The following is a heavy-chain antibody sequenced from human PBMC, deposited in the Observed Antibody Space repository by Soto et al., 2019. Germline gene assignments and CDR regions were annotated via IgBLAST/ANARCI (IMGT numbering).Heavy chain of an antibody. CDR1: GGSISSSNW. V-gene: IGHV4-4*02. CDR3: ARQALYGREGAPYYYGIDV. Sequence: QVQLQESGPGLVKPSGTLSLTCAVSGGSISSSNWWSWVRQPPGKGLEWIGEIYHSGSTNYNPSLKRRVATSVDKSRNQFSLRRSSLPAADTPVYYCARQALYGREGAPYYYGIDVWGQGTTVAVSS. D-gene: IGHD2-2*02. J-gene: IGHJ6*02. CDR2: IYHSGST.